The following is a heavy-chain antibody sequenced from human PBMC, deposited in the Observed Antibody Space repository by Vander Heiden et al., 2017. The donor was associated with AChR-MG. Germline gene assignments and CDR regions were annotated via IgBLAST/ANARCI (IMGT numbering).Heavy chain of an antibody. CDR2: ISDSGDST. V-gene: IGHV3-23*01. J-gene: IGHJ4*02. Sequence: EVQLLESGGGLVQPGGSLRLSCAASGFTFTNYAMSWVRQAPGKGLDWVSTISDSGDSTYYSDSVKGRFTISRDNSMHTLYLQMSILRAEDTAVYYCAKEGYNSGNSEGRGYFDYWGQGTLVTVSS. D-gene: IGHD3-10*01. CDR1: GFTFTNYA. CDR3: AKEGYNSGNSEGRGYFDY.